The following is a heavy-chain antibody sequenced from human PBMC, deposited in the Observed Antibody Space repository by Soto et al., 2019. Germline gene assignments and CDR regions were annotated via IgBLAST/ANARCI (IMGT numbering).Heavy chain of an antibody. CDR3: ARDAGTTGGFPCFDF. CDR2: ISNAGGKK. V-gene: IGHV3-30-3*01. J-gene: IGHJ4*02. CDR1: GFAFTRNA. Sequence: AGGSLRLSCAASGFAFTRNALHCVCQAPGKGLEWVALISNAGGKKPYAESVEGRFTVSRNSSRNTLYLQLNSLRPDDTAVYFCARDAGTTGGFPCFDFWGQGKLVTVSS. D-gene: IGHD4-17*01.